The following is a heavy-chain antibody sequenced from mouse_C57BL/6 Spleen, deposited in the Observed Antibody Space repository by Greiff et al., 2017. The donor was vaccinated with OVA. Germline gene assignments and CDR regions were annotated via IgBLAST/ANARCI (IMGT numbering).Heavy chain of an antibody. J-gene: IGHJ4*01. CDR2: IYPGSGST. Sequence: VQLQQPGAELVKPGASVKMSCKASGYTFTSYWITWVKQRPGQGLEWIGDIYPGSGSTNYNEKFKSKATLTVDTSSSTAYMQLSSLTSEDSAVYYCARSFITTVVAGAMDYWGQGTSVTVSS. V-gene: IGHV1-55*01. CDR3: ARSFITTVVAGAMDY. CDR1: GYTFTSYW. D-gene: IGHD1-1*01.